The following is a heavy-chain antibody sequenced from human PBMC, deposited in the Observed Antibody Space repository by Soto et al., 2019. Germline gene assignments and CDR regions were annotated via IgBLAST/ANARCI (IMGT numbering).Heavy chain of an antibody. D-gene: IGHD3-10*01. CDR2: INQDGSER. Sequence: EVQLVESGGGLVQPGGSLRLSCAASGLTFSTCWLMWVRQAPGKGLEWVANINQDGSERYYVDSVKGRFTISRDNAKNSLYLQMNSLRAEVTAVYYCVKDNRGSYWGQGTLVTVSS. CDR1: GLTFSTCW. J-gene: IGHJ4*02. CDR3: VKDNRGSY. V-gene: IGHV3-7*01.